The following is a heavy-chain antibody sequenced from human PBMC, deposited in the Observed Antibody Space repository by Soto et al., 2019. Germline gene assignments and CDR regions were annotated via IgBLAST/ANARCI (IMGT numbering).Heavy chain of an antibody. CDR1: GYTFTSHD. D-gene: IGHD2-2*01. V-gene: IGHV1-8*01. CDR2: MNPNSGHT. J-gene: IGHJ5*02. Sequence: ASVKVSCKASGYTFTSHDINWMRQTTGQGLEWMGWMNPNSGHTNYAQNFQGIVTMTRDTSINTAYMELTNLRSEDTAIYYCASDMSTTWSQGTLVTVSS. CDR3: ASDMSTT.